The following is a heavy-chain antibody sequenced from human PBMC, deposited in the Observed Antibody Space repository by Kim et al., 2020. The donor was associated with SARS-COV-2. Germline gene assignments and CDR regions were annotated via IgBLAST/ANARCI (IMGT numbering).Heavy chain of an antibody. CDR1: GFTVSSNY. Sequence: GGSLRLSCAASGFTVSSNYMSWVRQAPGKGLEWVSFIYSGGSTYYADSVKGRFTISRDNSKNTLYLQMNSLRAEDTAVYYCARDRITIFGVVIWAYGMDVWGQGTTVTVSS. CDR3: ARDRITIFGVVIWAYGMDV. D-gene: IGHD3-3*01. V-gene: IGHV3-66*02. CDR2: IYSGGST. J-gene: IGHJ6*02.